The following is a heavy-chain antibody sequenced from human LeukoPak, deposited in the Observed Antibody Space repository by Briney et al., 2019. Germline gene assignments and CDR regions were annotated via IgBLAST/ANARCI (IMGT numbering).Heavy chain of an antibody. J-gene: IGHJ4*02. Sequence: GGSLRLSCAASGFTFCSPWMHWVRQAPGKGLVWVSRINSDGSATAYTDSVKGRFTISRDNAENTLYLQMNSLRAEDTAVYYCARGTAGYHSSYFDYWGQGTLVTVSS. CDR1: GFTFCSPW. CDR3: ARGTAGYHSSYFDY. D-gene: IGHD3-16*02. V-gene: IGHV3-74*01. CDR2: INSDGSAT.